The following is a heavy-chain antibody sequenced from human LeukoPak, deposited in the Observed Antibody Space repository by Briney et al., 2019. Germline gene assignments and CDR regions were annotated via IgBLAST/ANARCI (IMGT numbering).Heavy chain of an antibody. CDR1: GFTFSSYS. D-gene: IGHD6-13*01. V-gene: IGHV3-21*01. Sequence: PGGSLRLSCAASGFTFSSYSMSWVRQAPGKGLEWVSFISSSSSYIYYAGSVKGRFTISRDNAKNSLYLQMNSLRAEDTAVYYCARGIAAAGTPGYWGQGTLVTVSS. CDR3: ARGIAAAGTPGY. J-gene: IGHJ4*02. CDR2: ISSSSSYI.